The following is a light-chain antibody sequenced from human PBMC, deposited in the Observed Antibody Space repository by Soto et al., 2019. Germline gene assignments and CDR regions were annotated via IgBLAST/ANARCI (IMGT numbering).Light chain of an antibody. CDR3: QVWDSPSDHYF. CDR1: NIGSKS. Sequence: SYELTQPPSVSVAPGQTARITCGGNNIGSKSVYWYQQKPGQAPVLPVYDNTDRPSGIPERSSGSNSANTATLTTSAVAGGDAADYYCQVWDSPSDHYFFGTGTKVTVL. CDR2: DNT. V-gene: IGLV3-21*02. J-gene: IGLJ1*01.